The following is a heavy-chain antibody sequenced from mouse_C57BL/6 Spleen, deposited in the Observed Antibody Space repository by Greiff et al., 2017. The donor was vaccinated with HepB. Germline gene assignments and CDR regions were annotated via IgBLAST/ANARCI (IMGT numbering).Heavy chain of an antibody. CDR3: ARRNGNYRYYAMDY. CDR2: IDPSDSYT. D-gene: IGHD2-1*01. Sequence: VQLQQPGAELVRPGTSVKLSCKASGYTFTSYWMHWVKQRPGQGLEWIGVIDPSDSYTNYNQKFKGKATLTVDTSSSTAYMQLSSLTSEDSAVYYCARRNGNYRYYAMDYWGQGTSVTVSS. J-gene: IGHJ4*01. V-gene: IGHV1-59*01. CDR1: GYTFTSYW.